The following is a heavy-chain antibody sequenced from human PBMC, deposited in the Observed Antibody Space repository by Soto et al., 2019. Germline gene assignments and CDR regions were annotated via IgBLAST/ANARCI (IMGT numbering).Heavy chain of an antibody. CDR2: IYPGDSDT. D-gene: IGHD3-22*01. J-gene: IGHJ4*02. Sequence: PGESLKISCKGSGYSFTSYWIGWVRQMPGKGLEWMGIIYPGDSDTRYSPSFQGQVTISADKSISTAYLQWSSLKASDTAMYYCARLEYYYDSSGYYYPPFPYYWGQGTLVTVSS. CDR3: ARLEYYYDSSGYYYPPFPYY. CDR1: GYSFTSYW. V-gene: IGHV5-51*01.